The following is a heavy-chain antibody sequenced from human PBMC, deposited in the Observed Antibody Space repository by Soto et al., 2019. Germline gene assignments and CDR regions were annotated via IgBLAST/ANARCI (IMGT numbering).Heavy chain of an antibody. V-gene: IGHV3-53*01. CDR1: EFNVTHGH. J-gene: IGHJ4*02. CDR3: AGDWNGDKYFDY. D-gene: IGHD4-17*01. CDR2: IFGDGNT. Sequence: ELPLAESGGGVIQPGGPLRLACAASEFNVTHGHMNWLRQAPGKGLEWVSVIFGDGNTKYGDSVQGRFTISRDTSKNTVYLQMNSLRAEDTAVYYCAGDWNGDKYFDYWDQGTLVTVSS.